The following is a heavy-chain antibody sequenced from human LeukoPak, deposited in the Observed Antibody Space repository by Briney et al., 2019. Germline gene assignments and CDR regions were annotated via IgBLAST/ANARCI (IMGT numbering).Heavy chain of an antibody. CDR2: INHSGST. J-gene: IGHJ4*02. V-gene: IGHV4-34*01. Sequence: SETLSLTCAVYGGSFSGYYWSWIRQPPGKGLEWIGEINHSGSTNYNPSPKSRVTISVDTSKNQLSLKLSSVTAADTAVYYCAREGRHIAVAGTLLDYWGQGTLVTVSS. CDR3: AREGRHIAVAGTLLDY. CDR1: GGSFSGYY. D-gene: IGHD6-19*01.